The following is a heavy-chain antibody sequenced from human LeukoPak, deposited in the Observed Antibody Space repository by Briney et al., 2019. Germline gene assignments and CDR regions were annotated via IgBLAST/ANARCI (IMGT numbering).Heavy chain of an antibody. D-gene: IGHD3-10*01. CDR1: GVSISNHY. V-gene: IGHV4-59*11. J-gene: IGHJ5*02. Sequence: PSETLSLTCTVSGVSISNHYWSWIRQPPGKKLEYIGYISFSGSTNHNPSLKSRVSISLDTSKNQFSLNSKSVTAADTAVYYCARDQYHGSGTYAWFDPWGQGTLVTVSS. CDR2: ISFSGST. CDR3: ARDQYHGSGTYAWFDP.